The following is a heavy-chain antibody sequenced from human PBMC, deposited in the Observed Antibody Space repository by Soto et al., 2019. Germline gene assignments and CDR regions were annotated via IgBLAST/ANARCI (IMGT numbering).Heavy chain of an antibody. D-gene: IGHD3-22*01. V-gene: IGHV4-59*01. J-gene: IGHJ4*02. Sequence: PSETLSLTCTVSGGSISSYYWSWIRQPPGKGLEWIGYIYYSGSTNYNPSLKSRVTMSVDTSKNQFSLKLSSVTAADTAVYYCARASSGYYPNFDYWGPGTLVTVSS. CDR1: GGSISSYY. CDR2: IYYSGST. CDR3: ARASSGYYPNFDY.